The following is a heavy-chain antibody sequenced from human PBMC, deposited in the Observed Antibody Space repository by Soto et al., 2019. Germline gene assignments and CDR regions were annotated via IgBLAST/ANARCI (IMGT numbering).Heavy chain of an antibody. Sequence: ASVKVSCKVSGYTLTELSMHWVRQAPGKGLEWMGGFDPEDGETIYAQKFQGRVTMTEDTSTDTAYMELSSLRSEDTAVYYCATLSQRHIVGVTAIYFDYWGQGTQVTVSS. D-gene: IGHD2-21*02. V-gene: IGHV1-24*01. CDR2: FDPEDGET. CDR1: GYTLTELS. J-gene: IGHJ4*02. CDR3: ATLSQRHIVGVTAIYFDY.